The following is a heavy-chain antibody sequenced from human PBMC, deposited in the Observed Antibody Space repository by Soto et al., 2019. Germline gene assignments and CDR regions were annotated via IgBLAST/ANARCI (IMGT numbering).Heavy chain of an antibody. J-gene: IGHJ6*02. CDR2: INHSGST. CDR1: GGSFSGYY. CDR3: ARERNTIFGVVISLDV. D-gene: IGHD3-3*01. V-gene: IGHV4-34*01. Sequence: SETLSLTCAVYGGSFSGYYWSWIRQPPGKGLEWIGEINHSGSTNYNPSLKSRVTISVDTSKNQFSLKLSSVTAADTAVYYCARERNTIFGVVISLDVWGQGTTVTVPS.